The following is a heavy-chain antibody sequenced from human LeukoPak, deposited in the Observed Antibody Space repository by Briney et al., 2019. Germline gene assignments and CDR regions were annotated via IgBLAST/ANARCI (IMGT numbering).Heavy chain of an antibody. CDR1: GYTFTSYA. D-gene: IGHD2-15*01. CDR2: INAGNGNT. J-gene: IGHJ4*02. V-gene: IGHV1-3*01. Sequence: GASVKVSCKASGYTFTSYAMHWVRQAPGQRLEWMGWINAGNGNTKYSQKFQGRVAITRDTSASTAYMELSSLRSEDTAVYYCARDGIYCSGGSCSPLDYWGQGTLVTVSS. CDR3: ARDGIYCSGGSCSPLDY.